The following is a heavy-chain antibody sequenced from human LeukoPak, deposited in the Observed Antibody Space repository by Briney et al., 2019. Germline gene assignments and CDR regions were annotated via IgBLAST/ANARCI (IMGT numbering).Heavy chain of an antibody. V-gene: IGHV4-30-4*08. J-gene: IGHJ4*02. D-gene: IGHD1-26*01. CDR2: IYYSGST. Sequence: PSETLSLTCTVSGGSISSGDYYWSWIRQPPGKGLEWIGYIYYSGSTYYNPSLKSRVTISVDTSKNQFSLKLSSVTAADTAVYYCARGGVGAVGGAFDYWGQGTLATVSS. CDR1: GGSISSGDYY. CDR3: ARGGVGAVGGAFDY.